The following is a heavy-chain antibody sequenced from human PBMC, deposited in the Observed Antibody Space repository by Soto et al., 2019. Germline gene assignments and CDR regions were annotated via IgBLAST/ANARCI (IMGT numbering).Heavy chain of an antibody. CDR1: GYTFTKYY. V-gene: IGHV1-46*01. D-gene: IGHD3-16*01. CDR2: INPSDGST. Sequence: ASVKVSCKASGYTFTKYYVHWVRQAPGQGFEWMGMINPSDGSTYYTQGFEGRATWTRDTSTSTVYLELSSLRSEDTAVYYCARVGGDLWRYPWFDPWGQGTLVTVSS. CDR3: ARVGGDLWRYPWFDP. J-gene: IGHJ5*02.